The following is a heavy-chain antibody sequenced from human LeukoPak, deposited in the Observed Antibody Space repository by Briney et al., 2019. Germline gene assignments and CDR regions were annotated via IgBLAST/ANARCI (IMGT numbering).Heavy chain of an antibody. V-gene: IGHV4-61*02. Sequence: SETLSLTCTVSGGSISSGSYYWSWIRQPAGKGLEWIGRIYTSGSTKYNPSLKSRVTISVDTSNNQFSLKLSSVTAADTAVYYCARSCHYSGSYTKGYFDYWGQGTLVTVSS. D-gene: IGHD1-26*01. CDR1: GGSISSGSYY. J-gene: IGHJ4*02. CDR2: IYTSGST. CDR3: ARSCHYSGSYTKGYFDY.